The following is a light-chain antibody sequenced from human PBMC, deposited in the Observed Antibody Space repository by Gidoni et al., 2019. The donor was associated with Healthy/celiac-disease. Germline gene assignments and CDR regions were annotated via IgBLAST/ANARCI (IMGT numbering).Light chain of an antibody. CDR2: GAS. V-gene: IGKV3-15*01. CDR3: QQYNNWPPYT. J-gene: IGKJ2*01. CDR1: QSVNSN. Sequence: EIVMTQSPATLSVSPGERATLSCRASQSVNSNLAWYQQKPGQAPRLLNYGASTRATGIPTRFSGSGSGTEFTLTISSLQSEDFAVYYCQQYNNWPPYTFGQGTKLEIK.